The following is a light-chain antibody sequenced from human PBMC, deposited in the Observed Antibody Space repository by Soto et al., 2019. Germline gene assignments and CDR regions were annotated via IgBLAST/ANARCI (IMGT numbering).Light chain of an antibody. CDR2: KAS. CDR1: QSISSW. J-gene: IGKJ4*01. CDR3: QQYNSYSRPLT. Sequence: DIQMTQSRASLSASVGDRVIVTSRASQSISSWLAWYQQKPGKAPKLLIYKASSLESGVPSRFSGSGSGTEFTITISSLQPDDFATYYCQQYNSYSRPLTFGGGTKVEIK. V-gene: IGKV1-5*03.